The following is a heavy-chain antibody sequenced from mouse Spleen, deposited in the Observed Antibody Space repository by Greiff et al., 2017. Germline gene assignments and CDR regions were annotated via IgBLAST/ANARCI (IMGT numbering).Heavy chain of an antibody. V-gene: IGHV1-4*01. CDR2: INPSSGYT. CDR1: GYTFTSYT. CDR3: ARYRYDVSMDY. J-gene: IGHJ4*01. D-gene: IGHD2-14*01. Sequence: VKLVESGAELARPGASVKMSCKASGYTFTSYTMHWVKQRPGQGLEWIGYINPSSGYTKYNQKFKDKATLTADKSSSTAYMQLSSLTSEDSAVYYCARYRYDVSMDYWGQGTSVTVSS.